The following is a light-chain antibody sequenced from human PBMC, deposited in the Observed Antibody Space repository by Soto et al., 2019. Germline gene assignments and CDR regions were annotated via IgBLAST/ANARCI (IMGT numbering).Light chain of an antibody. CDR2: TSG. CDR1: QRITTY. V-gene: IGKV1-39*01. CDR3: KQTYSTPYT. Sequence: IQMTQSPSSLSASVGDRVTITCRARQRITTYLNWYQQKPGEAPKLLISTSGTLQRGVPSRFSGSGSGTDFSLTITALRPEDFATYFCKQTYSTPYTFGQGTKLEIK. J-gene: IGKJ2*01.